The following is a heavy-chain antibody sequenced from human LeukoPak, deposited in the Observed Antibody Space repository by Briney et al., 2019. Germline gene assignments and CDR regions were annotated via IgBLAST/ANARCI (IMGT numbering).Heavy chain of an antibody. CDR3: AGGRTSVDY. D-gene: IGHD1-14*01. J-gene: IGHJ4*02. CDR2: ISYDGSNK. Sequence: GGSLRLSCAASGFTFSSYAMHWVRQAPGKGLEWVAVISYDGSNKYYADSVKGRFTISRDNSKNTLYLQMNSLRAEDTAVYYCAGGRTSVDYWGQGTLVTVSS. CDR1: GFTFSSYA. V-gene: IGHV3-30*04.